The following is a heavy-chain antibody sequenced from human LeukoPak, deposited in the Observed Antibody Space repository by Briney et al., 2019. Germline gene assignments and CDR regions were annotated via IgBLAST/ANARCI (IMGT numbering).Heavy chain of an antibody. CDR3: ARGISVGATNNDY. V-gene: IGHV1-46*01. CDR2: INPSGGST. J-gene: IGHJ4*02. Sequence: GASVKVSCKASGYTLTSYYMHWVRQAPGQGLEWMGVINPSGGSTNYAQKFQGRVTMTRDTSTSTVYMELSSLRSDDTAVYYCARGISVGATNNDYWGQGTLVTVSS. CDR1: GYTLTSYY. D-gene: IGHD1-26*01.